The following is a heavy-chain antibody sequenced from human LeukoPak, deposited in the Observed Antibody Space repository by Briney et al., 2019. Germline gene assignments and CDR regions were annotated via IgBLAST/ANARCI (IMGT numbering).Heavy chain of an antibody. CDR3: ARSYYDSSGYYPKSNWFDP. CDR1: GYTFTSYD. V-gene: IGHV1-8*03. CDR2: MNPNSGNT. Sequence: GASVKVSCKASGYTFTSYDINWVRQATGQGLEWMGWMNPNSGNTGYAQKFQGRVTITRNTSISTAYMELSRLRSEDTAVYYCARSYYDSSGYYPKSNWFDPWGQGTLVTVSS. J-gene: IGHJ5*02. D-gene: IGHD3-22*01.